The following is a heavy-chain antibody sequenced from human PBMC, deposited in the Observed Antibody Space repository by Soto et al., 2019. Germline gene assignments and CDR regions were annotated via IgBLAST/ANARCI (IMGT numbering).Heavy chain of an antibody. CDR2: IYYSGST. J-gene: IGHJ6*03. D-gene: IGHD6-19*01. CDR3: SGGGSRVVDTRGLMDV. V-gene: IGHV4-59*01. Sequence: SETLSLTCTVPGGSISSYYWSWIRQPPGKGLEWIGYIYYSGSTNYNPSLKSRVTISVDTSKNQFSLKLSSVTAADTAVYYCSGGGSRVVDTRGLMDVWGKGTTVTGSS. CDR1: GGSISSYY.